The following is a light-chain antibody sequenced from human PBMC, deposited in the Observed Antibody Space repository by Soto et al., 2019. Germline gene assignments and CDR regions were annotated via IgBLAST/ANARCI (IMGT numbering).Light chain of an antibody. CDR1: QSVSKY. V-gene: IGKV3-11*01. J-gene: IGKJ5*01. CDR3: QQRSNWPIT. Sequence: EMVLTQSPSTLSLSPGERATLSCRASQSVSKYLAWYQQKPGQAPRLLIYDASNRATGIPGRFSGSGSGTDFTLTISSLEPEDFALYYCQQRSNWPITFGQGTRLEIK. CDR2: DAS.